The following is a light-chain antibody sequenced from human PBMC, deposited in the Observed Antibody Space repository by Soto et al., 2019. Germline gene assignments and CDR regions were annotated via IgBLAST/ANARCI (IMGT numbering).Light chain of an antibody. V-gene: IGLV2-14*03. CDR1: STDVGNYNY. J-gene: IGLJ1*01. CDR2: DVS. Sequence: QSVLTQPASVSGSPGQSIAISCTGTSTDVGNYNYVSWYQQHPGRAPQLMIYDVSNRPSGVSDRFSGSKSGNTASLTISGLQPEDEADYYCNSYTTSSTYVLGTGTKVTV. CDR3: NSYTTSSTYV.